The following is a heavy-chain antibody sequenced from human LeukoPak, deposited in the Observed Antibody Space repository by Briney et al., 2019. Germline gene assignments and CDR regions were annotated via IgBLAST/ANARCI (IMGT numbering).Heavy chain of an antibody. D-gene: IGHD2-21*01. CDR3: AREGDPIAYCGGDCYLHTSPFDY. CDR2: IYTSGST. CDR1: GGSISSGSYY. Sequence: SETLSLTCTVSGGSISSGSYYWSWIRQPAGKGLEWIGRIYTSGSTNYNPSLKSRVTISVDTSKNQFSLKLSSVTAADTAVYYCAREGDPIAYCGGDCYLHTSPFDYWGQGTLVTVSS. J-gene: IGHJ4*02. V-gene: IGHV4-61*02.